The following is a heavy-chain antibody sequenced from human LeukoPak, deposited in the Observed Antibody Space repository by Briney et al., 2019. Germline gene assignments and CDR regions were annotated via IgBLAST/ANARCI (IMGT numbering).Heavy chain of an antibody. D-gene: IGHD3-10*01. Sequence: QPGRSLRLSCAASGFTVSSYFMHWVRQAPGKGLEWVAVVSNDGSNKYHADSVKGRFTISRDNSKNTLYLQMESLRAEDTAVYYCARDRSKCMDVWGQGTTVTVSS. CDR2: VSNDGSNK. J-gene: IGHJ6*02. V-gene: IGHV3-30-3*01. CDR3: ARDRSKCMDV. CDR1: GFTVSSYF.